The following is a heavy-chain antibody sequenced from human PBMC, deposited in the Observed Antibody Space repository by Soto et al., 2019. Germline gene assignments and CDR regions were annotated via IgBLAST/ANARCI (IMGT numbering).Heavy chain of an antibody. J-gene: IGHJ3*02. CDR2: MSHSGGT. V-gene: IGHV4-34*01. D-gene: IGHD1-1*01. CDR3: ARVERGTATTVVDAFDI. Sequence: QVQLQQWGAGLLKPSETLSLTCAVYGGFVSSGSYYWSWIRQPPGKGLEWMGEMSHSGGTHYSPSLKSPVTISVDTSKSQFSLMMASVTAADTALYYCARVERGTATTVVDAFDIWGPGTMVTVAS. CDR1: GGFVSSGSYY.